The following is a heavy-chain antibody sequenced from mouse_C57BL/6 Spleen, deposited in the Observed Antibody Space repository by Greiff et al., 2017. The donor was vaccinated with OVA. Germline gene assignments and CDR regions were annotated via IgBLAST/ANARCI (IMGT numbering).Heavy chain of an antibody. CDR3: AMEYDYDGGFAY. V-gene: IGHV1-26*01. CDR1: GYTFTDYY. J-gene: IGHJ3*01. Sequence: EVQLQQSGPELVKPGASVKISCKASGYTFTDYYMNWVKQSHGKSLEWIGDINPNNGGTSYNQKFKGKATLTVDKSSSTAYMELRSLTSEDSAVYYCAMEYDYDGGFAYWGQGTLVTVSA. D-gene: IGHD2-4*01. CDR2: INPNNGGT.